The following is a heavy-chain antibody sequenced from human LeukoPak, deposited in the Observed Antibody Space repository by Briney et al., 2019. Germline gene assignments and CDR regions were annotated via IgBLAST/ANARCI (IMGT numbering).Heavy chain of an antibody. CDR1: GFTFSSYS. V-gene: IGHV3-21*01. CDR2: ISSSSSYI. CDR3: ARAIGARWELLGAFDF. Sequence: GGSMRLSCAASGFTFSSYSMNWVRQAPGKGLEWVSSISSSSSYIYYADSVKGRFIISRDNAKNSLYLQMNSLRAEDTAVYYCARAIGARWELLGAFDFWGQGTMVTVSS. D-gene: IGHD1-26*01. J-gene: IGHJ3*01.